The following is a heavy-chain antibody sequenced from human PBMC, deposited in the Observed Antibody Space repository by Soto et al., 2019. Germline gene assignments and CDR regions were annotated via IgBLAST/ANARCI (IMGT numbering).Heavy chain of an antibody. Sequence: GASVKVSCKASGYTFTSYGISWVRQAPGQGLEWMGWISAYNGNTNYAQERQGRVTMTTDTSTSTAYMELRSLRSDDTAVYYCARVPLYYDSSGYYWDDAFDIWGQGTMVTVSS. J-gene: IGHJ3*02. CDR2: ISAYNGNT. CDR3: ARVPLYYDSSGYYWDDAFDI. CDR1: GYTFTSYG. D-gene: IGHD3-22*01. V-gene: IGHV1-18*01.